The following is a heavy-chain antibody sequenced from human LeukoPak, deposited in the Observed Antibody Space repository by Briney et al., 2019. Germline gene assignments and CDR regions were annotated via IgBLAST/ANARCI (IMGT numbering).Heavy chain of an antibody. Sequence: ASVKVSCKASGYTFTGYYMHWVRQAPGQGLEWMGWINPNSGGTNYAQKFQGRVTITADKSTSTAYMELSSLRSEDTAVYYCARGGDYYDSSGIGHWGQGTLATVSS. CDR2: INPNSGGT. D-gene: IGHD3-22*01. V-gene: IGHV1-2*02. CDR3: ARGGDYYDSSGIGH. CDR1: GYTFTGYY. J-gene: IGHJ1*01.